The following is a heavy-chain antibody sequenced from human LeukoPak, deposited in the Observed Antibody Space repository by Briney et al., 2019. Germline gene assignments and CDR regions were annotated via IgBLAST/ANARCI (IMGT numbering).Heavy chain of an antibody. V-gene: IGHV4-59*01. D-gene: IGHD1-26*01. J-gene: IGHJ3*02. CDR1: GGSISTYY. Sequence: SETLSLTCTVSGGSISTYYWSWIRQPPGKGLEWIGYIYYSGSTNYNPSLKSRVTISIDMSKNQFSLKLSSVTAADTAVYYCARESVYSGRYYAFDIWGQGTMVTVSS. CDR2: IYYSGST. CDR3: ARESVYSGRYYAFDI.